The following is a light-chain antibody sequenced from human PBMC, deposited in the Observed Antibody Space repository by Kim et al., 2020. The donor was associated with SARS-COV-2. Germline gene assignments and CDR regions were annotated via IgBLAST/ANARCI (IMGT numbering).Light chain of an antibody. CDR3: QAWDSSTAV. Sequence: VSPGQTASITCSGDNLGHKYVSWYQQKPGQSPVLVIYQDKKRPSGIPDRFSGSNSGSTATLTISGAQTMDEADFYCQAWDSSTAVFGGGTKVTVL. V-gene: IGLV3-1*01. CDR2: QDK. J-gene: IGLJ2*01. CDR1: NLGHKY.